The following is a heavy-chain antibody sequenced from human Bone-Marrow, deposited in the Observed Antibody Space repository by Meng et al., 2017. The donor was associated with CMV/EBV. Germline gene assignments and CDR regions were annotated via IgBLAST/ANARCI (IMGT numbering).Heavy chain of an antibody. CDR2: IKQDGSEK. J-gene: IGHJ6*02. CDR3: ARVGYGSGGYYPRGMDV. V-gene: IGHV3-7*01. CDR1: GFTFSSYW. D-gene: IGHD3-10*01. Sequence: GESLKISCAASGFTFSSYWMSWVRQAPGKGLEWVANIKQDGSEKYYVDSVKGRFTISRDNAKNSLYLQMNSLRAEDTAVYYGARVGYGSGGYYPRGMDVWGQGTTVTVSS.